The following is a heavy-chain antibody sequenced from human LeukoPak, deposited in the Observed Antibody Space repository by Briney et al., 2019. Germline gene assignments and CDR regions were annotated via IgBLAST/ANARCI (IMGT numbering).Heavy chain of an antibody. CDR3: ASWAIGGTFDI. CDR1: GFTFSSYG. D-gene: IGHD3-16*01. V-gene: IGHV3-33*01. J-gene: IGHJ3*02. CDR2: IWYDGSNK. Sequence: PGRSLRLSCAASGFTFSSYGMHWVRQAPGKGLEWVAVIWYDGSNKYYADSVKGRFTISRDNSKNTLYLQMNSLRAEDTAVYYCASWAIGGTFDIWGQGTMVTVSS.